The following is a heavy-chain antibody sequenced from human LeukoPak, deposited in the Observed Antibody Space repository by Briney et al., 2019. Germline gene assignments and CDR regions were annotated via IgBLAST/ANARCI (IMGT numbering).Heavy chain of an antibody. CDR3: ARRYSWNDAAAFDI. CDR2: ISYDGNNK. Sequence: PGGSLRLSCAASKFTFSNYAMHWVRQAPGKGLEWVAVISYDGNNKYYADSVKGRFTISRDNSKNTLYLQMDSLRAEDTAVYYCARRYSWNDAAAFDIWGQETTVTVSS. CDR1: KFTFSNYA. V-gene: IGHV3-30-3*01. D-gene: IGHD1-1*01. J-gene: IGHJ3*02.